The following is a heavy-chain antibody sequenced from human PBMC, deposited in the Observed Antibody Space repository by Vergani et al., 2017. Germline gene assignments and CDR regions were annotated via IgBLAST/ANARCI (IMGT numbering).Heavy chain of an antibody. Sequence: QVQLVQSGAEVKKPGSSVKVSCKASGGTFSSYTISWVRQAPGQGLEWMGRIIPILGIANYAQKFQGRVTITADKSTSTAYIELSSLRSEDTAVYYCARSYRNRGYSGSRSSAFDIWGQGTMVTVSS. D-gene: IGHD5-12*01. CDR3: ARSYRNRGYSGSRSSAFDI. CDR2: IIPILGIA. V-gene: IGHV1-69*02. CDR1: GGTFSSYT. J-gene: IGHJ3*02.